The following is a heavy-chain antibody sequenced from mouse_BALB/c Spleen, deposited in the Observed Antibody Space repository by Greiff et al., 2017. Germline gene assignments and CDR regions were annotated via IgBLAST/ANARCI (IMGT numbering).Heavy chain of an antibody. D-gene: IGHD2-3*01. Sequence: EVQLVESGPGLVKPSQSLSLTCTVTGYSITSDYAWNWIRQFPGNKLEWMGYISYSGSTSYNPSLKSRISITRDTSKNQFFLQLNSVTTEDTATYYCAPMGPYDGYFDYWGQGTTLTVSS. CDR3: APMGPYDGYFDY. V-gene: IGHV3-2*02. J-gene: IGHJ2*01. CDR2: ISYSGST. CDR1: GYSITSDYA.